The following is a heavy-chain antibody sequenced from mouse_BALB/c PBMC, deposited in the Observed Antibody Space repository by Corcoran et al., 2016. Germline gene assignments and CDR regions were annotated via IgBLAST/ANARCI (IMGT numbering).Heavy chain of an antibody. Sequence: EVQLQQSGADLVKPGASVKLSCTASGFNIKDTYMHWVKQRREQGLEWIGRIDPANGNTKYDPKFQGKATITADTSSNTAYLQLSSLTSDDTAVYYCADYYGSSPYYFDYGGQGTTLTVSS. V-gene: IGHV14-3*02. CDR3: ADYYGSSPYYFDY. CDR1: GFNIKDTY. J-gene: IGHJ2*01. CDR2: IDPANGNT. D-gene: IGHD1-1*01.